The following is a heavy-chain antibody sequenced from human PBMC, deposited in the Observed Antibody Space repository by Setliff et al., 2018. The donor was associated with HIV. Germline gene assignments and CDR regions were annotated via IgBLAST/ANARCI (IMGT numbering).Heavy chain of an antibody. Sequence: PSETLSLTCAVYGGSFSGYYWSWIRQSPGKGLEWIGQINHGGCTNYSPSLKSRVTMSIDTSKNQFSLRLSSVTAADTAVYYCASDYSSRHDAFDIWGQGTVVTVSS. CDR1: GGSFSGYY. CDR3: ASDYSSRHDAFDI. V-gene: IGHV4-34*01. D-gene: IGHD6-13*01. CDR2: INHGGCT. J-gene: IGHJ3*02.